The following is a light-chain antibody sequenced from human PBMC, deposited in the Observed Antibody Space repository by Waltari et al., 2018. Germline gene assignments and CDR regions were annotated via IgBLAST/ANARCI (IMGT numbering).Light chain of an antibody. CDR2: EKT. CDR1: KLDNKY. Sequence: SFELTQPLSLSVSPGQTASINCSGEKLDNKYVNWYQQKTGRFPVLVIHEKTQRPSGSPRRFSGSDAGNTAILTIRGTLAIDEADYYCQTWDSRIVVFVGGTKVAVL. J-gene: IGLJ3*02. V-gene: IGLV3-1*01. CDR3: QTWDSRIVV.